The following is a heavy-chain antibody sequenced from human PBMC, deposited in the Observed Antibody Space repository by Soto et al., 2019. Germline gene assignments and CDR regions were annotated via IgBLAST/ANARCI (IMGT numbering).Heavy chain of an antibody. CDR1: GDSISTVDYF. D-gene: IGHD2-15*01. J-gene: IGHJ5*01. V-gene: IGHV4-30-4*01. CDR3: ARWRYCRTGRCFPNWFDS. CDR2: IYKSTTT. Sequence: PSETLSLTCSVSGDSISTVDYFWAWIRQPPGQALEYIGYIYKSTTTYYNPSFESRVAISLDTSKSQFSLTVTSVTAADTAVYFCARWRYCRTGRCFPNWFDSWGQGTLVTVSS.